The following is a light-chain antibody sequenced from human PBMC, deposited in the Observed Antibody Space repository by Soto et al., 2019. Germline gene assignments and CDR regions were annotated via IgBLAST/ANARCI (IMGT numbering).Light chain of an antibody. CDR2: AAS. V-gene: IGKV1-39*01. CDR3: QQSFSPLWT. CDR1: QSISNY. Sequence: DIQMTQSPSSLSASVGDRVTITCRASQSISNYLNCYQQKPGKAPKLLIYAASSMQSGVPSRFSGCGSETDFTLTISSLQPDDAATYYGQQSFSPLWTFGKGTKVEV. J-gene: IGKJ1*01.